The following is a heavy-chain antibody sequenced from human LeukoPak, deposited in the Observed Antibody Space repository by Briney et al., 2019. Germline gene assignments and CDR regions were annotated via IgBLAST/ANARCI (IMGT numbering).Heavy chain of an antibody. D-gene: IGHD6-13*01. CDR3: TKRGSNWSFDY. CDR2: ISWKSDII. Sequence: GGSLRLSCAASGFTFDDYAMHWVRQAPGKGLEWVSGISWKSDIIGYADSVTGRFTISRDNAKSSLYLQMNSLRPEDTALYYCTKRGSNWSFDYWGQGTLVTVSS. CDR1: GFTFDDYA. V-gene: IGHV3-9*01. J-gene: IGHJ4*02.